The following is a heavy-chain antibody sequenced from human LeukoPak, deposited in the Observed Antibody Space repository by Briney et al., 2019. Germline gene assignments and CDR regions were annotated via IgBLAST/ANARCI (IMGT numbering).Heavy chain of an antibody. V-gene: IGHV1-18*01. D-gene: IGHD6-6*01. J-gene: IGHJ4*02. CDR1: GYTFTSYG. CDR2: ISAYNGNT. CDR3: ARDVSIAAHKRPFLGY. Sequence: ASVTVSCKASGYTFTSYGISWVRQAPGQGLEWMGWISAYNGNTNYAQKLQGRVTMTTDTSTSTAYMELRSLRSDDTAVYYCARDVSIAAHKRPFLGYWGQGTLVTVSS.